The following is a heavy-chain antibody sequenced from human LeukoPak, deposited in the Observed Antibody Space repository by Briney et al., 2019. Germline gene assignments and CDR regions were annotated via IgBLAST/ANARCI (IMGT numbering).Heavy chain of an antibody. CDR3: AKEVRPNDY. CDR2: IWYDGSNK. CDR1: GFTFSSYG. V-gene: IGHV3-33*06. D-gene: IGHD1-1*01. J-gene: IGHJ4*02. Sequence: GGSLRLSCAASGFTFSSYGMHWVRQAPGKGLEWVAVIWYDGSNKYYADSVKGRFTISRDTSIDTLYLQMNSLRAEDTAVYYCAKEVRPNDYWGQGTLVTVSS.